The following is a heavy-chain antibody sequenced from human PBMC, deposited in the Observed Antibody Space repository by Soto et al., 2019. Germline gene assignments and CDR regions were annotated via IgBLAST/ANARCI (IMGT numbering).Heavy chain of an antibody. D-gene: IGHD3-9*01. V-gene: IGHV3-33*01. CDR1: GFTFSRYG. CDR2: IWYDGSNK. CDR3: PRGPRYFDWRYYYSAMDV. Sequence: QVQLVESGGGVVQPGRSLRLSCAASGFTFSRYGMHWVRQAPGKGLEWVAVIWYDGSNKYYADSVKGRFTISRDNSKNTLYLQMNSLRAEDTAVYYCPRGPRYFDWRYYYSAMDVWGQGTTVTVS. J-gene: IGHJ6*02.